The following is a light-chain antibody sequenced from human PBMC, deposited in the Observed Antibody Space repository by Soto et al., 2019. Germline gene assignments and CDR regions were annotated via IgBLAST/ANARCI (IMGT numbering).Light chain of an antibody. Sequence: QSVLIQPPSASGTPGQRVTISCSGSSSNIGSNTVNWYQQLPGTAPKLLIYSNNQRPSGVPDRFSGSKSGTSASLAISGLQSEDEADYYCAAWDDSLNAVFGGGTKVTVL. CDR1: SSNIGSNT. J-gene: IGLJ2*01. CDR2: SNN. CDR3: AAWDDSLNAV. V-gene: IGLV1-44*01.